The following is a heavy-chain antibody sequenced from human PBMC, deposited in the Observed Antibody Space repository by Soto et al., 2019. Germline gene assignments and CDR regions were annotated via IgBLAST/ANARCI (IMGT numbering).Heavy chain of an antibody. V-gene: IGHV4-59*01. CDR2: INYSGST. Sequence: QVRLQESGPGLVKPSETLSLTCTVSGGSISSYYWSWIRQPPGKGLEWIGYINYSGSTNYNPSLKSRVTISVDTSKNQFSLRLSSVTAADTAVYYCARGIEVAGTDYFDYWGQGTLVTVSS. CDR1: GGSISSYY. D-gene: IGHD6-19*01. CDR3: ARGIEVAGTDYFDY. J-gene: IGHJ4*02.